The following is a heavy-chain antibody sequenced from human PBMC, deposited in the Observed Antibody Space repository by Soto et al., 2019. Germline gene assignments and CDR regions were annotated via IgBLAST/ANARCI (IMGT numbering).Heavy chain of an antibody. D-gene: IGHD3-16*01. Sequence: GEALKISCKGSGYSFTSYWISWVRQMPGKGLELMVMIDTSDSYTNYSPSFQGHVTISAEKSIRTAYLQWSSLKASDTAMYYCARHFVYGYNYLYXWGQGTMVTASX. V-gene: IGHV5-10-1*01. CDR3: ARHFVYGYNYLYX. CDR1: GYSFTSYW. J-gene: IGHJ4*02. CDR2: IDTSDSYT.